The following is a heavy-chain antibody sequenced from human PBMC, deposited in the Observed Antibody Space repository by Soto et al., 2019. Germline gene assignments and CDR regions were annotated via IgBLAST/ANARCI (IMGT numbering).Heavy chain of an antibody. CDR3: ASPYCGGDCYSGAFDI. CDR1: GYTFTSYD. Sequence: QVQLVQSGAEVKKPGASVKVSCKASGYTFTSYDINWVRQATGQGLEWMGWMNPNSGNTGYAQKFQGRVTMTRNTSISTAYMELSSLRSEDTAVYYCASPYCGGDCYSGAFDIWGQGTMVTVS. J-gene: IGHJ3*02. CDR2: MNPNSGNT. V-gene: IGHV1-8*01. D-gene: IGHD2-21*01.